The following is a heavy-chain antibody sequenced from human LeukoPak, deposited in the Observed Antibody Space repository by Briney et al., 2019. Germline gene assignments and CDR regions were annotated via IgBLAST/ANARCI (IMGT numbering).Heavy chain of an antibody. CDR3: AKKGYASCLKPLAS. D-gene: IGHD2-2*01. CDR2: IYYSGST. J-gene: IGHJ4*02. CDR1: GGSISSSSYY. V-gene: IGHV4-39*01. Sequence: SETLSLTCTVSGGSISSSSYYWGWIRQPPGKGLEWIGSIYYSGSTYYNPSLKSRVTISVDTSKNQFSLKLSSLTAADTAGYYCAKKGYASCLKPLASGGRGPLVTVP.